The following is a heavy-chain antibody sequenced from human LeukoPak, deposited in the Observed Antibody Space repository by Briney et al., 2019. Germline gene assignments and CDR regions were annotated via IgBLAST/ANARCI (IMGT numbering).Heavy chain of an antibody. Sequence: PGGSLRLSCAASGFTFSSYAMSWVRQAPGKGLEWVSAISGSGGMTYYADSVKGRFTISRDNSKNTLYLQMNSLRAEHTAVYYCAKDRWSNFTLLSYFDYWGQGTLVTVSS. CDR3: AKDRWSNFTLLSYFDY. CDR2: ISGSGGMT. CDR1: GFTFSSYA. D-gene: IGHD1-26*01. V-gene: IGHV3-23*01. J-gene: IGHJ4*02.